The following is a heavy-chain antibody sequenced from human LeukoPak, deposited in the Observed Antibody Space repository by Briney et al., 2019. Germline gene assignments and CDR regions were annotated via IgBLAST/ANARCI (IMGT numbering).Heavy chain of an antibody. V-gene: IGHV3-30*04. D-gene: IGHD2-21*01. CDR3: ARDIPLALRTDAFGI. J-gene: IGHJ3*02. CDR1: GFTFSSYA. Sequence: GRSLRLSCAASGFTFSSYAMHWVRQAPGKGLEWVAVISYDGSNKYYADSVKGRFTISRDNSKNTLYLQMNSLRAEDTAVYYCARDIPLALRTDAFGIWGQGTMVTVSS. CDR2: ISYDGSNK.